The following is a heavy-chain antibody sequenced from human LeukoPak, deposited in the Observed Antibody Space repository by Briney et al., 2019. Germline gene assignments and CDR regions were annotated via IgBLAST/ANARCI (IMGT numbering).Heavy chain of an antibody. CDR2: IGASGEST. D-gene: IGHD5-24*01. CDR3: AKDIQLST. V-gene: IGHV3-23*01. CDR1: GFTFSVAA. J-gene: IGHJ3*01. Sequence: GGSLRLSCAASGFTFSVAAMTWVRQAPGKGLEWVSLIGASGESTYYADSVKGRFTISRDNSKNTLSLQMNSLRVEDTAMYFCAKDIQLSTWGLGTMVTVFS.